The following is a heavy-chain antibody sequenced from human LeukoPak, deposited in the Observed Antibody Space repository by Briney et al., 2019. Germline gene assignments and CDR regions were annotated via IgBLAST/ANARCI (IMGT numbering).Heavy chain of an antibody. Sequence: GGSLRLSCAASGFTFSNSWVHWVRQAPGKGLGWVSLINADGSTTIYADSVQGRFTIPRDNARNTLSLEMNSLTIEDTAVYYCIVVVEPPDSDGFDVWGQGTMITVSS. J-gene: IGHJ3*01. CDR2: INADGSTT. CDR3: IVVVEPPDSDGFDV. D-gene: IGHD2-2*01. V-gene: IGHV3-74*01. CDR1: GFTFSNSW.